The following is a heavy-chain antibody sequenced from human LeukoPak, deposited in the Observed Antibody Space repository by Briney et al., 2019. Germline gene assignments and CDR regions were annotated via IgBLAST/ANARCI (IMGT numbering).Heavy chain of an antibody. D-gene: IGHD2-8*01. V-gene: IGHV1-69*05. CDR3: AVMVYAISPFDY. CDR2: IIPIFGTA. J-gene: IGHJ4*02. CDR1: GGTFSSYA. Sequence: SVTVSCKASGGTFSSYAISWVRQAPGQGLEWMGGIIPIFGTANYAQKFQGRVTITTDESTSTAYMELSSLRSEDTAVYYCAVMVYAISPFDYWGQGTLVTVSS.